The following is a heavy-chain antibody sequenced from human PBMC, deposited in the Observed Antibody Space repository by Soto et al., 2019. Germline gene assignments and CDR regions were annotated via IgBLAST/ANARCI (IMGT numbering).Heavy chain of an antibody. CDR1: GGTFSSYT. Sequence: ASVKVSCKASGGTFSSYTISWVRQAPGQGLEWMGRIIPILGIANYAQKFQGRVTITADKSTSTAYMELSSLRSEDTAVYYCARDYNDFWSGHFDYWGQGALVTVSS. D-gene: IGHD3-3*01. V-gene: IGHV1-69*04. CDR3: ARDYNDFWSGHFDY. CDR2: IIPILGIA. J-gene: IGHJ4*02.